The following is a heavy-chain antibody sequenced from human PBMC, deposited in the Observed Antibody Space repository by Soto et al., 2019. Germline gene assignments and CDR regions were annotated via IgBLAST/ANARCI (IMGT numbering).Heavy chain of an antibody. J-gene: IGHJ5*02. CDR2: IYWDDDK. CDR3: AHGRNSQQIDP. CDR1: GFSLSTSGVG. V-gene: IGHV2-5*02. D-gene: IGHD1-26*01. Sequence: QITLKESGPTLVKPTQTLTLTCTFSGFSLSTSGVGVGWIRQPPGKALEWLAVIYWDDDKRYSPSLKSRLTXTXXTSKNQVVLTMTNMDPVDTATYYCAHGRNSQQIDPWGQGTLVTVSS.